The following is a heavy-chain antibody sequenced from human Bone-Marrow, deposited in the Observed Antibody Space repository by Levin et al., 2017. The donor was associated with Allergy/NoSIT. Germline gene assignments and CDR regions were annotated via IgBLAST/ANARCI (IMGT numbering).Heavy chain of an antibody. J-gene: IGHJ6*02. V-gene: IGHV4-31*03. CDR3: AREVGLSHAGHYYCMDV. CDR1: GDSISSSDYY. CDR2: IYYSGNT. Sequence: SETLSLTCTVSGDSISSSDYYWTWIRQLPGKGLEWIGYIYYSGNTYYNPSLKSRVTISVDPSKDQFSLKLTSVTAADTAVFYCAREVGLSHAGHYYCMDVWGQGTTVTVSS. D-gene: IGHD3-10*01.